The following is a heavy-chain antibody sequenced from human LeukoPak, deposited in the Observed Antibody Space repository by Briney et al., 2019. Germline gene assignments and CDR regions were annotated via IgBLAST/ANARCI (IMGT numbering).Heavy chain of an antibody. CDR2: VYYTGST. Sequence: SETLSLTCSVPGGSVSNSYWSWLRQPPGKGLEWIGYVYYTGSTNYNPSLTSRVTMFEDKSKNQFSLRLYSVTVADTAVYYCARHFAYSSSSYFDYWGQGSLVTVSS. V-gene: IGHV4-59*08. J-gene: IGHJ4*02. CDR1: GGSVSNSY. D-gene: IGHD6-6*01. CDR3: ARHFAYSSSSYFDY.